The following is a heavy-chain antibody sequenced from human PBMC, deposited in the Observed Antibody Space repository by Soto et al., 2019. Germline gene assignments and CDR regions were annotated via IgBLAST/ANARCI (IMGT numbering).Heavy chain of an antibody. V-gene: IGHV4-39*01. J-gene: IGHJ4*02. CDR2: IYYSGST. CDR3: ARQKSSDYPDY. Sequence: PSETLSLTCTVSGGSISSSSYYWGWIRQPPRKGLEWIGSIYYSGSTYYNPSLKSRVTISVDTSKNQFSLKLSSVTAADTAVYYCARQKSSDYPDYWGQGTLVTVSS. CDR1: GGSISSSSYY.